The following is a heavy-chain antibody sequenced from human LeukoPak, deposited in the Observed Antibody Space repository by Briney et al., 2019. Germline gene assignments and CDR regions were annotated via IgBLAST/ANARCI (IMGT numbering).Heavy chain of an antibody. J-gene: IGHJ4*02. CDR3: AKNPQRGLTIFGVVIGNYFDY. CDR1: GFTFSSYA. V-gene: IGHV3-30-3*02. D-gene: IGHD3-3*01. CDR2: ISYDGSNK. Sequence: PGGSLRLSCAASGFTFSSYAMHWVRQAPDKGLEWVAVISYDGSNKYYADSVKGRFTISRDNSKNTLYLQMNSLRAEDTAVYYCAKNPQRGLTIFGVVIGNYFDYWGQGTLVTVSS.